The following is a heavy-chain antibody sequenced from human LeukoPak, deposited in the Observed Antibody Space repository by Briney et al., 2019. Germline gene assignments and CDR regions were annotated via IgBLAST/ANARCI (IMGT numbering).Heavy chain of an antibody. D-gene: IGHD5-12*01. CDR3: VASYGGYVLDY. J-gene: IGHJ4*02. CDR1: GGSFSGYY. CDR2: VFNNGGT. V-gene: IGHV4-34*12. Sequence: SETLSLTCAVYGGSFSGYYWSWIRQPPGKGLEWIGIVFNNGGTKHNPSLKSRVAISVDTSKNQFALKLSSVTAADTAVYYCVASYGGYVLDYWGQGALVIVSS.